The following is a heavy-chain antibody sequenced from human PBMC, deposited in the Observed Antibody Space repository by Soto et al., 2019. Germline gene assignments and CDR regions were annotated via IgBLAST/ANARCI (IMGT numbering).Heavy chain of an antibody. CDR3: ASGVGSNFDP. V-gene: IGHV4-30-4*01. Sequence: SETLSLTCTVSGGSISSGDYYWSWIRQRPGKGLEWIGCVYHSGTAYSNPSLEGRVSLSVDTSRNQYSLRLSSVTAADTAVYYCASGVGSNFDPWGQGILVTVSS. D-gene: IGHD1-26*01. CDR1: GGSISSGDYY. J-gene: IGHJ5*02. CDR2: VYHSGTA.